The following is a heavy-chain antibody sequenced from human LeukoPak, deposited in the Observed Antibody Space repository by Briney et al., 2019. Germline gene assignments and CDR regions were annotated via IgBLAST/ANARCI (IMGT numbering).Heavy chain of an antibody. D-gene: IGHD5-24*01. CDR2: INPSGGST. V-gene: IGHV1-46*01. CDR1: GFTFTNYN. Sequence: ASVKVSCKASGFTFTNYNKHWVRQAPGQGLEWMGIINPSGGSTNYAQNFQARVTMTRDTSTSTVYMELSSLRSEDTAVYYCARVRDGYNDAYDIWGQGTMVTVPS. CDR3: ARVRDGYNDAYDI. J-gene: IGHJ3*02.